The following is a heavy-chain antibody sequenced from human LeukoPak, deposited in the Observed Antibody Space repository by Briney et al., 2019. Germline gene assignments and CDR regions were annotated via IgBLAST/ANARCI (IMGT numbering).Heavy chain of an antibody. CDR1: GYTLTELS. V-gene: IGHV1-24*01. J-gene: IGHJ6*03. CDR3: ATATLHSNSPYYYYYMDV. D-gene: IGHD4-11*01. Sequence: GASVKVSCKVSGYTLTELSMHWVRQAPGKGLEWMGGFDPEDGETIYAQKFQGRVTMTEDTSTDTAYMELSSLRSEDTAVYYCATATLHSNSPYYYYYMDVWGKGTTVTVSS. CDR2: FDPEDGET.